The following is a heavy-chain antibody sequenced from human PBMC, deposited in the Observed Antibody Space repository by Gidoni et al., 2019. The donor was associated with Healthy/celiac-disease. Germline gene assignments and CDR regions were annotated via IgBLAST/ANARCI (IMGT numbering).Heavy chain of an antibody. V-gene: IGHV4-39*01. CDR3: ARLMEAMVRGVRIDP. D-gene: IGHD3-10*01. J-gene: IGHJ5*02. CDR1: GASITSSSYY. Sequence: PHLQEPGPALVKPSETLSLTCTVSGASITSSSYYWGWIRQPPGKGLEWIGSIYYCGSTYDDPTLESRVTISVDTSKNQFSLKLSSVTAADTAVYYCARLMEAMVRGVRIDPWGQGTLVTVSS. CDR2: IYYCGST.